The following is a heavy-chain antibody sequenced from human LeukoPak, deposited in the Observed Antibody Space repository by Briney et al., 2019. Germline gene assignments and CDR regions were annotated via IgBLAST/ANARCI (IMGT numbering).Heavy chain of an antibody. CDR1: GYTFTSYA. J-gene: IGHJ6*02. V-gene: IGHV1-3*01. D-gene: IGHD4-17*01. Sequence: ASVKVSCKASGYTFTSYAMHWVRQAPGQRLEWMGWINAGNGNTKYSQKFQGRVTITRDTSASTAYMELSSLRSEDTAVYYCARDDNGDYYYYYGMDVWGQGTTVTVSS. CDR2: INAGNGNT. CDR3: ARDDNGDYYYYYGMDV.